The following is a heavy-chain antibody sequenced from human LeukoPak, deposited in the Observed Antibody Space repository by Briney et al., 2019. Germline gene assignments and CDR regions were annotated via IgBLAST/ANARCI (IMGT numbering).Heavy chain of an antibody. CDR1: GFTFSSYS. Sequence: PGGSLRLSCAASGFTFSSYSMNWVRQAPGKGLEWVSSISSSSSYTYYADSVKGRFTISRDNAKNSLYLQMNSLRAEDTAVYYCARGPLTTGEVDYWGQGTLVTVSS. J-gene: IGHJ4*02. CDR2: ISSSSSYT. CDR3: ARGPLTTGEVDY. D-gene: IGHD4-11*01. V-gene: IGHV3-21*01.